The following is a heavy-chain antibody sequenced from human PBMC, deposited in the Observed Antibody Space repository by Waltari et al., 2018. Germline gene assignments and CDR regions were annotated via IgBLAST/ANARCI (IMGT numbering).Heavy chain of an antibody. J-gene: IGHJ3*02. CDR3: ARVVAPRYYDFWSGYYDAFDI. D-gene: IGHD3-3*01. V-gene: IGHV4-59*01. CDR1: GGSISSYY. Sequence: QVQLQESGPGLVKPSETLSLTCTVSGGSISSYYWSWIRQPPGKGLEWIGYIYYSGSTNYNPSLKSRVTISVDTSKNQFSLKLSSVTAADTAVYYCARVVAPRYYDFWSGYYDAFDIWGQGTMVTVSS. CDR2: IYYSGST.